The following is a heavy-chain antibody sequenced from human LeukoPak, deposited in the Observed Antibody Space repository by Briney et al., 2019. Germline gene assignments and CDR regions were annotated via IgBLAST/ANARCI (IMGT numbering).Heavy chain of an antibody. Sequence: GGSVRLSCAASGFTFDIYSMNWVRQAPGKGLEWVSTISSSGSSTYYADSVRGRFTISRDNSKNTLYLQMNSLRAEDTAVYYCARDTSGVRGVINYYWGQGTLVTVSS. CDR2: ISSSGSST. V-gene: IGHV3-23*01. J-gene: IGHJ4*02. D-gene: IGHD3-10*01. CDR3: ARDTSGVRGVINYY. CDR1: GFTFDIYS.